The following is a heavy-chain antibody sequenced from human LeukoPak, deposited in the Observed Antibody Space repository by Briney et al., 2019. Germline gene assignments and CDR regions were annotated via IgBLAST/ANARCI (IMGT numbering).Heavy chain of an antibody. CDR3: AKEDTAMVTFDY. D-gene: IGHD5-18*01. CDR1: GFTFSDYY. V-gene: IGHV3-11*04. J-gene: IGHJ4*02. Sequence: GGSLRLSCAASGFTFSDYYVSWIRQAPGKGLEWVSYISSSGSTIYYADSVKGRFTISRDNSKNTLYLQMNSLRAEDTAVYYCAKEDTAMVTFDYWGQGTLVTVSS. CDR2: ISSSGSTI.